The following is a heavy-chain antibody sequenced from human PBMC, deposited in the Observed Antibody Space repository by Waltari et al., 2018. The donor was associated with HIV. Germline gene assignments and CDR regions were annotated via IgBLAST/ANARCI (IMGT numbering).Heavy chain of an antibody. CDR1: GYTFTRYY. J-gene: IGHJ5*01. Sequence: QVQLVQSGAEVKKPGASVKVSCKASGYTFTRYYIHWVRQAPGQGLEWMGFINPIGGSTTYAQKFQGRVTMTTDTSTSTVYMDLSSLRSEDTAVYYCARGRDGDYDSWGQGTLVTVSS. CDR2: INPIGGST. D-gene: IGHD4-17*01. CDR3: ARGRDGDYDS. V-gene: IGHV1-46*03.